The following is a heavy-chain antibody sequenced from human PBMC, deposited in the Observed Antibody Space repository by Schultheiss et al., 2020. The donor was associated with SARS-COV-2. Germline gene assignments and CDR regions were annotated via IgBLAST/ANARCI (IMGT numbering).Heavy chain of an antibody. CDR3: ARDKGYFSGWTRGYMDV. CDR2: ISYDGSNK. CDR1: GFTFSSYA. Sequence: GESLKISCAASGFTFSSYAMHWVRQAPGKGLEWVAVISYDGSNKYYADSVKGRFTISRDNSKNTLYLQMNSLRAEDTAVYYCARDKGYFSGWTRGYMDVWGKGTTVTVSS. D-gene: IGHD6-19*01. J-gene: IGHJ6*03. V-gene: IGHV3-30-3*01.